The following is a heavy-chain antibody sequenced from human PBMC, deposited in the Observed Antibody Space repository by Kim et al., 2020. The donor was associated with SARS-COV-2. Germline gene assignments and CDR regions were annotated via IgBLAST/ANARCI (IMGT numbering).Heavy chain of an antibody. J-gene: IGHJ4*02. CDR3: AKDRSRYFDY. D-gene: IGHD6-13*01. CDR2: NK. Sequence: NKYYADSVKGRFTISRDNSKNTLYLQMNSLRAEDTAVYYCAKDRSRYFDYWGQGTLVTVSS. V-gene: IGHV3-30*02.